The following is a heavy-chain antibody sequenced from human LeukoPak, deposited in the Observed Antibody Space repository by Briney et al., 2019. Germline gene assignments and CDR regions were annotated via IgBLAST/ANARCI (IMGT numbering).Heavy chain of an antibody. D-gene: IGHD6-13*01. J-gene: IGHJ4*01. CDR2: IRQDGGEK. Sequence: GSLRLSCAASGFTFSNAWMSWVRQAPGKGLEWVASIRQDGGEKSYVDSVKGRFTIPRDNTKNSLYLQINSLRAEDTAVYYCARDGTAAGLYFDLWGQGTLVTVSS. CDR1: GFTFSNAW. CDR3: ARDGTAAGLYFDL. V-gene: IGHV3-7*01.